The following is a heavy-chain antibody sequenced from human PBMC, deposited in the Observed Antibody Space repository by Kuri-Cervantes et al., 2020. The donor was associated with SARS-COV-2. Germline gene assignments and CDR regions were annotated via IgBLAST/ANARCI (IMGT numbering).Heavy chain of an antibody. CDR3: ARRSFSYYSMDV. CDR1: GVSISSYY. CDR2: IYYSGRN. J-gene: IGHJ6*04. D-gene: IGHD3-16*02. Sequence: GSLRLSCTVSGVSISSYYWSWLRQPPGKGLEWIGYIYYSGRNNYNTSLKSRVTISVNTSKNQFCLKLGSVTAAYTAVYYCARRSFSYYSMDVWGKGTTVTVSS. V-gene: IGHV4-59*01.